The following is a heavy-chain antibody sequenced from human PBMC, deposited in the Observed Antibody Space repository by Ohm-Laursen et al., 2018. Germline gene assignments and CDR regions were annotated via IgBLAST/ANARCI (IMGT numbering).Heavy chain of an antibody. D-gene: IGHD2-15*01. J-gene: IGHJ4*02. CDR2: IIPIFGTA. CDR1: GYTFTSYY. Sequence: ASVKVSCKASGYTFTSYYMHWVRQAPGQGLEWMGGIIPIFGTANYAQKFQGRVTITADESTSTAYMELSSLRSEDTAVYYCARVSQRISSFDYWGQGTLVTVSS. CDR3: ARVSQRISSFDY. V-gene: IGHV1-69*13.